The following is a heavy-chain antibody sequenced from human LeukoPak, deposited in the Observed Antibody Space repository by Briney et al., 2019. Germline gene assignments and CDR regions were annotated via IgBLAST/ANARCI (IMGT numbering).Heavy chain of an antibody. CDR2: ISGSGGST. D-gene: IGHD3-10*01. V-gene: IGHV3-23*01. CDR1: GFTFSSYA. J-gene: IGHJ4*02. Sequence: PRGSLRLSCAASGFTFSSYAMSWVRQAPGKGLEWVSAISGSGGSTYYADSVKGRFTISRDNSKNTLYLQMNSLRAEDTAVYYCAKDPWVRGVFDYWGQGTLVTVSS. CDR3: AKDPWVRGVFDY.